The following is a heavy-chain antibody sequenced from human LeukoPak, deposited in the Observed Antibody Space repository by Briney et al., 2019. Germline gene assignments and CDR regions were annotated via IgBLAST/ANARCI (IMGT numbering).Heavy chain of an antibody. Sequence: SETLSLTCTVSGGSISSSSYYWGWIRQPPGKGLEWIGSIYYSGSTYYNPSLKSRVTISVDTSKNQFSLKLSSVTAADTAVCYCARVPRYQLHYYYYYYMDVWGKGTTVTVSS. CDR2: IYYSGST. D-gene: IGHD2-2*01. J-gene: IGHJ6*03. CDR3: ARVPRYQLHYYYYYYMDV. CDR1: GGSISSSSYY. V-gene: IGHV4-39*07.